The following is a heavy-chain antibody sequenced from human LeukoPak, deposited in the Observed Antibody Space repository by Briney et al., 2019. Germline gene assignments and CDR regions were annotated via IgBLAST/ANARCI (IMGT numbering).Heavy chain of an antibody. Sequence: PSETLSLTCTVSGGSISSYYWSWIRQPPGKGLEWIGEINHSGSTNYNPSLKSRVTISVDTSKNQFSLKLSSVTAADTAVYYCARQRLGGYYYYYGMDVWGQGTTVTVSS. CDR3: ARQRLGGYYYYYGMDV. CDR1: GGSISSYY. V-gene: IGHV4-34*01. CDR2: INHSGST. D-gene: IGHD3-16*01. J-gene: IGHJ6*02.